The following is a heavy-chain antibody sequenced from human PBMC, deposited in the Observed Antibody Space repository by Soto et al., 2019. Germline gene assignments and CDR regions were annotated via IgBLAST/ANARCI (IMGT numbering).Heavy chain of an antibody. CDR1: GFTFTSYA. CDR3: ARAIVVVTPPDY. D-gene: IGHD3-22*01. J-gene: IGHJ4*02. Sequence: GASEKVSCKASGFTFTSYAMHWVRQAPGQRLEWMGWINAGNGNTKYSQKFQGRVTITRDTSASTAYMELSSLRSEDTAVYYCARAIVVVTPPDYWGQGTLVTVSS. V-gene: IGHV1-3*01. CDR2: INAGNGNT.